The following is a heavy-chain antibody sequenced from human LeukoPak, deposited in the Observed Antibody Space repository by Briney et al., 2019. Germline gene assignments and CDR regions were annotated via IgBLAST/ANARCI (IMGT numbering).Heavy chain of an antibody. Sequence: SETLSLTCTVSGGSISSYYWSWIRQPPGKGLEWIGYIYYSGSTNYNPSLKSRVTISVDTSKNQFSLKLSSVTAADTAVYYCARLRYSSSWFFDYWGQGTLVTVSS. D-gene: IGHD6-13*01. J-gene: IGHJ4*02. CDR2: IYYSGST. CDR1: GGSISSYY. CDR3: ARLRYSSSWFFDY. V-gene: IGHV4-59*08.